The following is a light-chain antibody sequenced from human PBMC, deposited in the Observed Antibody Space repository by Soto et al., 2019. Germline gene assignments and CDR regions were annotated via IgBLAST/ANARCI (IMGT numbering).Light chain of an antibody. CDR2: GAS. CDR3: RQYNHWRPP. Sequence: EIVMTQSPATLSVSPGERATLSCRASQSISSNLAWYQQKPGQAPRLLIYGASTRATGIPARFSGSGFGSVFTLSVRRVRSEDFAVLLCRQYNHWRPPLGGGTRVDI. J-gene: IGKJ3*01. CDR1: QSISSN. V-gene: IGKV3-15*01.